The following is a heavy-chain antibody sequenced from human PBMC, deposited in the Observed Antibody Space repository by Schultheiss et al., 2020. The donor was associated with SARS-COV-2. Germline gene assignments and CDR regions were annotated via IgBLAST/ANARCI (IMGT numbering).Heavy chain of an antibody. CDR2: ISYSGST. CDR1: GGSISSYY. V-gene: IGHV4-59*04. Sequence: SETLSLTCTVSGGSISSYYWGWVRQPPGKGLEWIGGISYSGSTYYNPSLKSRVTISVDTSKNQFSLKLSSVTAADTAVYYCACYSSSLLVRFDPWGQGTLVTVSS. CDR3: ACYSSSLLVRFDP. J-gene: IGHJ5*02. D-gene: IGHD6-6*01.